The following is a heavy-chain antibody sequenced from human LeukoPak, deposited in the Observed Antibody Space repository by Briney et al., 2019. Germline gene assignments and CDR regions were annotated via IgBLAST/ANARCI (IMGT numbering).Heavy chain of an antibody. V-gene: IGHV3-23*01. CDR2: ISGSGGST. CDR3: ARDNLAAAGDDNFDI. CDR1: GFTFSSYA. Sequence: GGSLRLSCAASGFTFSSYAMSWVRQAPGKGPEWVSAISGSGGSTYYADSVKGRFTISRDNSKNSLYLQMNSLRAEDTAIYYCARDNLAAAGDDNFDIWGQGTMVTVSS. D-gene: IGHD6-13*01. J-gene: IGHJ3*02.